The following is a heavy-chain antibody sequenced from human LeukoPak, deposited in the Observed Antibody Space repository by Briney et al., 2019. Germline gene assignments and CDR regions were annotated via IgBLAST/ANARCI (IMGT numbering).Heavy chain of an antibody. CDR2: ISSGGTP. V-gene: IGHV3-66*02. CDR3: ARGGAGYAFDY. D-gene: IGHD5-12*01. CDR1: GFTVSTNY. Sequence: GGSLRLSCAASGFTVSTNYMSWVRQAPGKGLEGVSVISSGGTPYYADSVKGRFTISRDSSENTLYLQMHSLRAEDTAVYYCARGGAGYAFDYWGQGTLVTVSS. J-gene: IGHJ4*02.